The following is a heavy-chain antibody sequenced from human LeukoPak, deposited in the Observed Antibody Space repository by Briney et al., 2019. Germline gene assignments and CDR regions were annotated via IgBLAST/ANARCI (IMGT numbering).Heavy chain of an antibody. D-gene: IGHD5-12*01. Sequence: GGSLRLSCAASGFTFSSYEMNWVRQAPGKGLEWVSYISSSGSTIYYADSVKGRFTISRDNAKNSLYLQMNSLRAEDTAVYYCASAGYRAGIDNWGQGTLVTVSS. CDR2: ISSSGSTI. CDR1: GFTFSSYE. CDR3: ASAGYRAGIDN. V-gene: IGHV3-48*03. J-gene: IGHJ4*02.